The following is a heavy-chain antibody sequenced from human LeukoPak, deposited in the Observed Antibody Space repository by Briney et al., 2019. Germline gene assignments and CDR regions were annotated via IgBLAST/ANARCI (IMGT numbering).Heavy chain of an antibody. V-gene: IGHV3-30*04. CDR3: ARGGGGSYPFDY. CDR2: ISYDGSNK. D-gene: IGHD1-26*01. J-gene: IGHJ4*02. Sequence: PARGSLRLSCAASGFTFSSYAMHWVRQAPGKGLEWVAVISYDGSNKYYADSVKGRFTISRDNSKNTLYLQMNSLRAEDTAVYYCARGGGGSYPFDYWGQGTLVTVSS. CDR1: GFTFSSYA.